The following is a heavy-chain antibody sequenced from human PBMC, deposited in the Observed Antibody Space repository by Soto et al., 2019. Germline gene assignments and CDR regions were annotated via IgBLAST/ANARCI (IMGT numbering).Heavy chain of an antibody. CDR2: IYYSGST. CDR3: ASVVVVPAAMFRYYYHYMDV. Sequence: PSETLSLTCTVSGGSISSSSYYWGWIRQPPGKGLEWIGSIYYSGSTYYNPSLKSRVTISVDTSKNQFSLKLSSVTAADTAVYYCASVVVVPAAMFRYYYHYMDVWGKGTTVTVSS. V-gene: IGHV4-39*01. D-gene: IGHD2-2*01. J-gene: IGHJ6*03. CDR1: GGSISSSSYY.